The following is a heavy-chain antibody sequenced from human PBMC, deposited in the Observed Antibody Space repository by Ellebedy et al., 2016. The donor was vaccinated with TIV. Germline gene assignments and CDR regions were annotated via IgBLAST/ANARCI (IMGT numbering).Heavy chain of an antibody. Sequence: GSLRLSXTVSGGSVSSGSYYWSWIRQPPGKGLEWIGYIYYSGSTNYNPSLKSRVTISADTSKNQFSLRLTSVTAADTAVYFCATSGEAKSFDAYDIWGQGTMVTVSS. CDR2: IYYSGST. CDR1: GGSVSSGSYY. V-gene: IGHV4-61*01. J-gene: IGHJ3*02. D-gene: IGHD7-27*01. CDR3: ATSGEAKSFDAYDI.